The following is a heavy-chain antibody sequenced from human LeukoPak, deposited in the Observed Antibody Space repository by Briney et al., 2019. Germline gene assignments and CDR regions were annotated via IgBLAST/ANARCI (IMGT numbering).Heavy chain of an antibody. D-gene: IGHD6-13*01. Sequence: PGGSLRLSCAASGFIFSNYGMHWVRQAPGKGLEWVAVISYDGSNKYYADSVKGRFTISRDNSKNTLYLQMNSLRAEDTAVYYCARDASSSWHGGFDYWGQGTLVTVSS. CDR3: ARDASSSWHGGFDY. CDR1: GFIFSNYG. J-gene: IGHJ4*02. V-gene: IGHV3-30*03. CDR2: ISYDGSNK.